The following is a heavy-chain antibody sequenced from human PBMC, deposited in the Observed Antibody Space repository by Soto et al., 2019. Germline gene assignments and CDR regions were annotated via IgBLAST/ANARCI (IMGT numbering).Heavy chain of an antibody. CDR3: VRDLAVGLVDY. CDR2: ISAYNGNT. D-gene: IGHD6-19*01. V-gene: IGHV1-18*01. CDR1: GYTFTIYG. Sequence: QVQLVQSGAEVKKPGASVKVSCKASGYTFTIYGISGVRQAPGQGLEWMGWISAYNGNTKYAQKLQGRVTMTTDTSTSTDYMELRSLRSDDTAVYYCVRDLAVGLVDYWGQGTLVTVSS. J-gene: IGHJ4*02.